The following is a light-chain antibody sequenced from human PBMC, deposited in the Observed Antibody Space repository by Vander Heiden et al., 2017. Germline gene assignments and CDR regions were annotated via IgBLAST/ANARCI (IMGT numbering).Light chain of an antibody. CDR3: QQYYSTPRT. Sequence: DIVMTQSPDSLAVSLGERATINRKSSQSVLYSSNNKNYLAWYQQKPGQPPKLLIYGASTRESGVPDRFSGSGSGTDFTLTISSLQAEDVAVYYCQQYYSTPRTFGQGTKVEIK. CDR1: QSVLYSSNNKNY. CDR2: GAS. V-gene: IGKV4-1*01. J-gene: IGKJ1*01.